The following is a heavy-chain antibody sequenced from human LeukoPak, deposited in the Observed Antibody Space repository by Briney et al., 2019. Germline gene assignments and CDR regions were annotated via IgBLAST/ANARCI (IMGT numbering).Heavy chain of an antibody. CDR3: ARGDYDFWSGPQYYFDY. CDR2: INSDGSST. CDR1: GFTFSSYW. D-gene: IGHD3-3*01. Sequence: GGSLRLSCAASGFTFSSYWMHWVRQAPGKGLVWVSRINSDGSSTSYADSVKGRFTISRDNAKNTLYLQMNSLRAEDTAVYYCARGDYDFWSGPQYYFDYWGQGTLVTVSS. J-gene: IGHJ4*02. V-gene: IGHV3-74*01.